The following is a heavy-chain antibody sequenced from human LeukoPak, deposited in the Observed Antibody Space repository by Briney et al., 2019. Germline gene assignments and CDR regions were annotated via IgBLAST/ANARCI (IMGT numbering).Heavy chain of an antibody. CDR1: GGSISSHY. CDR2: RYYSGTT. J-gene: IGHJ5*02. V-gene: IGHV4-59*11. CDR3: ARTYNWFDP. Sequence: SETLSLTCTVSGGSISSHYWSWIRQPPAKGLEWIGYRYYSGTTNYNPSLKSRVTISLDTSKNQFSLKLSSVTAADTAVYYCARTYNWFDPWGQGTLVTVSS.